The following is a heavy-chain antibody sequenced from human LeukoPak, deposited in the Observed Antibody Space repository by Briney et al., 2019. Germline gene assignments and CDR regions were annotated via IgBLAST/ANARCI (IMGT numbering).Heavy chain of an antibody. D-gene: IGHD3-16*01. CDR1: GFIFSTYW. V-gene: IGHV3-7*01. CDR2: MKGDGSEI. J-gene: IGHJ3*01. Sequence: PEGSLRLSCAASGFIFSTYWMMWARQAPGKGLEWVANMKGDGSEIHYVDSVKGRFTISRDNARNSLFLQMNGLRPEDAAVYYCARPAYTAAYDLWGQGTMVTVSS. CDR3: ARPAYTAAYDL.